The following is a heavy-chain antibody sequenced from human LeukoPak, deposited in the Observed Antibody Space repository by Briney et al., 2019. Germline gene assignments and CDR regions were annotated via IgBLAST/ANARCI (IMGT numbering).Heavy chain of an antibody. CDR2: INRSGST. J-gene: IGHJ6*03. Sequence: SETLSLTCAVYGGSFSGYYWSWIRQPPGKGLDWIGEINRSGSTNYNPSLKSRVTISVDTSKNQFSLKLSSVTAADTAVYYCARYSGFYYYYYMDVWGKGTTVTVSS. D-gene: IGHD2-21*01. V-gene: IGHV4-34*01. CDR3: ARYSGFYYYYYMDV. CDR1: GGSFSGYY.